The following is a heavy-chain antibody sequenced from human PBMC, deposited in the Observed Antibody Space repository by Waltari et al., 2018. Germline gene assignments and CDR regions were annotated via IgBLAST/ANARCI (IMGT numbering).Heavy chain of an antibody. V-gene: IGHV4-59*01. CDR1: GGSLRNFY. J-gene: IGHJ6*02. CDR3: AREDYHYGLDV. Sequence: QVQLQESGPGLVRPSETLSLTCAVSGGSLRNFYWCWIRQPPGKGLEWVGYMYYTGATSYNPTLSNRATISMDTSKNQFSLRLNSVTADDTALYYCAREDYHYGLDVWGQGTTVTVS. CDR2: MYYTGAT.